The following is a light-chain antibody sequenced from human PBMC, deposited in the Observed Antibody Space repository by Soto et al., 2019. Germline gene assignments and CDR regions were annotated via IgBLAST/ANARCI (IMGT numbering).Light chain of an antibody. CDR2: GAS. V-gene: IGKV3-20*01. CDR1: QSVTSND. J-gene: IGKJ1*01. CDR3: PQYCCSPHT. Sequence: EIVLTQSPGTLSLSPGERATLSCRASQSVTSNDLAWYRQKPGQAPRLLIYGASRRATGIPDRFSGSGSGTDFTRTIARLEPEDFAVYYCPQYCCSPHTFGQGAKVEIK.